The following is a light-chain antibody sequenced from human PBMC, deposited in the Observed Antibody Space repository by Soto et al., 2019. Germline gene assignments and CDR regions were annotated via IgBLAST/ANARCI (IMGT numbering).Light chain of an antibody. V-gene: IGKV3-11*01. J-gene: IGKJ5*01. Sequence: EIVLTQSPATPSSFPGDIVTLYFSASQSVSSDLAWYHQKPGQAPRLLIYGASTRATGIPARFSGSGSGTDFTLTISSLEPEDFSVYYCQQRYNWPITFGQGTRLEIK. CDR1: QSVSSD. CDR2: GAS. CDR3: QQRYNWPIT.